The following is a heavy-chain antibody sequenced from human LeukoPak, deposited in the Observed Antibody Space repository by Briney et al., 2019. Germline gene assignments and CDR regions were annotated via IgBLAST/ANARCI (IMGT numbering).Heavy chain of an antibody. V-gene: IGHV4-59*08. J-gene: IGHJ4*02. CDR1: GGFMSNYY. D-gene: IGHD1-26*01. CDR3: ARHDGIMRPLDF. CDR2: IYNSGNA. Sequence: PSETLSLTCTVSGGFMSNYYWSWIRQPPGKELEWIGYIYNSGNANYNPSLKSRVTILVDTSKNEFSLRLSSVTAADTAVYYCARHDGIMRPLDFWGQGTLATVSS.